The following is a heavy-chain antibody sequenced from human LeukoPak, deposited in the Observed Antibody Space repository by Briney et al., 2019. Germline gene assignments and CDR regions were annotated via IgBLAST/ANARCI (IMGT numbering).Heavy chain of an antibody. Sequence: PGGSLRLSCSASGFTVSSNYMSWVRQAPGKGLEWGSVIYSGGSTYYADSVKGRFTISRDNSKNTLYLQMNSLRAEDTAVYYCARGGYCSGGSCYTADYWGQGTLVTVSS. CDR2: IYSGGST. CDR3: ARGGYCSGGSCYTADY. J-gene: IGHJ4*02. V-gene: IGHV3-53*01. D-gene: IGHD2-15*01. CDR1: GFTVSSNY.